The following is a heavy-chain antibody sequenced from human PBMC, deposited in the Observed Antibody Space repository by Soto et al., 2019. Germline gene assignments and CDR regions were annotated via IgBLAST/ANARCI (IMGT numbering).Heavy chain of an antibody. CDR1: GGSVNSGSYY. CDR3: ARGKIAAAGTWRALNWFDP. V-gene: IGHV4-61*01. CDR2: VYYSGST. J-gene: IGHJ5*02. D-gene: IGHD6-13*01. Sequence: QVQLQESGPGLVKSSETLSLTCTVSGGSVNSGSYYWSWIRQPPGKGLEWIGYVYYSGSTNYNPSLKSRVTRSDDTSKNQISLKLSSVTAADTAMYYCARGKIAAAGTWRALNWFDPWGQGTLVTVSS.